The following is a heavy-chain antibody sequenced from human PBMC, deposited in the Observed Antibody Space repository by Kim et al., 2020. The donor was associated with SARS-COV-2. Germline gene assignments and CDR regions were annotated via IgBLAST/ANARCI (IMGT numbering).Heavy chain of an antibody. CDR1: GYTFTGYY. J-gene: IGHJ6*02. CDR3: ARTGSGGYYYYGMDV. V-gene: IGHV1-2*02. D-gene: IGHD3-10*01. Sequence: ASVKVSCKASGYTFTGYYMHWVRQAPGQGLEWMGWINPNSGGTNYAQKFQGRVTMTRDTSINTAYMELSRLRSDDTAVYYCARTGSGGYYYYGMDVWGQGTTVTVSS. CDR2: INPNSGGT.